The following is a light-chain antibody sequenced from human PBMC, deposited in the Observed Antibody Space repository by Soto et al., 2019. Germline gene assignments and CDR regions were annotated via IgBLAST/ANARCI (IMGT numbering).Light chain of an antibody. V-gene: IGLV1-47*01. CDR3: AAWDDTVRSYV. Sequence: QSVLTQPSSVSGTPGQGVTISCSGSISNIGNNYVYWFQQLTGTAPKVLSNRNDQRPSGVPDRFSGSKSGTSSSLAISGLRSEDEADYYCAAWDDTVRSYVFGTGTKLTVL. CDR1: ISNIGNNY. CDR2: RND. J-gene: IGLJ1*01.